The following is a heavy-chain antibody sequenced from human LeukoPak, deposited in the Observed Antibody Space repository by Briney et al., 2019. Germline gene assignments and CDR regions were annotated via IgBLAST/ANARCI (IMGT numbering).Heavy chain of an antibody. CDR1: GYSFTSYW. D-gene: IGHD2-2*01. CDR3: ARGYCSSTSCYYFDY. J-gene: IGHJ4*02. Sequence: GESLKISCKGSGYSFTSYWIGWVRQMPGKGLEWMGIIYPGDSDTRYSPSFQGQVTISADKSINTAYLQWSSLKASDTAMYYCARGYCSSTSCYYFDYWGQGTLVTVSS. V-gene: IGHV5-51*01. CDR2: IYPGDSDT.